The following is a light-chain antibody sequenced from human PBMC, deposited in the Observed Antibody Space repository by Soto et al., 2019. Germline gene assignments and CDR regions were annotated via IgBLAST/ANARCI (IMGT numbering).Light chain of an antibody. CDR3: QQYGGSPYT. Sequence: EIVLTQSPGTLSLSPGERATLSCRASQSVSSSYLAWYQQKPGQAPRLLIYGASSRATGIPDRFSGSGSGTDFTLTISRLEPEDFAVYYCQQYGGSPYTFGPGTKLEMK. CDR1: QSVSSSY. V-gene: IGKV3-20*01. J-gene: IGKJ2*01. CDR2: GAS.